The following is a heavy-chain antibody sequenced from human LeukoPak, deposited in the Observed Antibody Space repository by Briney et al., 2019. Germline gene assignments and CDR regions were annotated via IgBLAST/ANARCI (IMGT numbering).Heavy chain of an antibody. D-gene: IGHD5-12*01. V-gene: IGHV3-23*01. CDR1: GFTFSNYA. Sequence: PGGSLRLSCAASGFTFSNYAMRWVRQAPGKGLEWVSGISGSGDSTYYADSVKGRFTISRDNSKNTLYLQMNSLRAEDTAVYYCAKGGGYEARYYYYYLDVWGKGTTVTISS. CDR2: ISGSGDST. J-gene: IGHJ6*03. CDR3: AKGGGYEARYYYYYLDV.